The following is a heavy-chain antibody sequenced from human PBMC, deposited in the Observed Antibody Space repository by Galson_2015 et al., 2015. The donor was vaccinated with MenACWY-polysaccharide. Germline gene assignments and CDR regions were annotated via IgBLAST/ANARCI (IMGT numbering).Heavy chain of an antibody. CDR3: ARTPSSIAARRYYYYGMDV. D-gene: IGHD6-6*01. V-gene: IGHV1-8*01. J-gene: IGHJ6*02. Sequence: SVKVSCKASGYTFTSYDINWVRQATGQGLEWMGWMNPNSGNTGYAQKFQGRVTMTRNTSISTAYMELSSLRSEDTAVYYCARTPSSIAARRYYYYGMDVWGQGTTVTVSS. CDR2: MNPNSGNT. CDR1: GYTFTSYD.